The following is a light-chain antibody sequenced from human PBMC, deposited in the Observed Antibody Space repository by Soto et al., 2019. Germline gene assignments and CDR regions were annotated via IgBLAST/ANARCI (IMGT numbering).Light chain of an antibody. CDR3: QHYRTS. CDR2: GAS. Sequence: EIVLTQSPGTLSLSPGERATLSCRASQSVSSSYLAWYQQKPGQAPRQLIYGASSRATGIPDRFSGSGFGTDFTLTITRLEPEDFAVYYCQHYRTSFGGGTRVEIK. J-gene: IGKJ4*01. V-gene: IGKV3-20*01. CDR1: QSVSSSY.